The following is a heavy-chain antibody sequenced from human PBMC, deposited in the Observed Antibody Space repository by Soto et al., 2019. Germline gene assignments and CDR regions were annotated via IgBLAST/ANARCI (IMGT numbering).Heavy chain of an antibody. J-gene: IGHJ6*02. CDR3: AKDLRTSSSRGGMDV. Sequence: VQLVESGGGLVKPGGSLRLSCAASGFIFSDYYMSWIRQAPGKGLEWVSTISGGGSSTYYADSVKGRFTISRDNSKNTLYVQMNSLRVEDTAVFYCAKDLRTSSSRGGMDVWGQGTTVTVSS. V-gene: IGHV3-23*04. CDR1: GFIFSDYY. CDR2: ISGGGSST. D-gene: IGHD6-6*01.